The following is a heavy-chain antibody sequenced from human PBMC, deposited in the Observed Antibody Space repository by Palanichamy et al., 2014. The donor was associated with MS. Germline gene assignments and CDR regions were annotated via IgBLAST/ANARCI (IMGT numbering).Heavy chain of an antibody. CDR1: GFSFSSHA. CDR3: VGTPNLDFYDF. D-gene: IGHD1-1*01. Sequence: GGSLRLSCAASGFSFSSHAMNWVRQAPGKGLEWVSIISNSGSTTYYSGSVKGRFTISRDNSKNTLYLQMNSLRAEDTAVYFCVGTPNLDFYDFWGQGTLVTVSS. CDR2: ISNSGSTT. J-gene: IGHJ4*02. V-gene: IGHV3-23*01.